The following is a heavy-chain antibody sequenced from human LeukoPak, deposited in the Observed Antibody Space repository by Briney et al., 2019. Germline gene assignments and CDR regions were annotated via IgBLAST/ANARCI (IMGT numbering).Heavy chain of an antibody. Sequence: PSETLSLTCAVYGGSFSGYYWSWIRQPPGKGLEWIGEINHSGSTYYNPSLKSRVTMSVDTSKNQFSLKLSSVTAADTAVYYCARDRYDYVWGSYRWFDYWGQGTLVTVSS. CDR1: GGSFSGYY. V-gene: IGHV4-34*01. D-gene: IGHD3-16*02. CDR2: INHSGST. CDR3: ARDRYDYVWGSYRWFDY. J-gene: IGHJ4*02.